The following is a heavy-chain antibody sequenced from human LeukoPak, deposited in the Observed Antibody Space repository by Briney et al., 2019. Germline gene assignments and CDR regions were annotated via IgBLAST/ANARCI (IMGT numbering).Heavy chain of an antibody. CDR1: GYSFTDYW. CDR3: ATYAGSYSKYFQH. Sequence: KSGESLKISCKGSGYSFTDYWIGWVRQMPGKGLQWMAIIYPDDSDTRYSPSFQGQVTISADKSISTAYLQWSSLKASDTAMYFCATYAGSYSKYFQHWGQGTLVTVSS. D-gene: IGHD3-10*01. V-gene: IGHV5-51*01. CDR2: IYPDDSDT. J-gene: IGHJ1*01.